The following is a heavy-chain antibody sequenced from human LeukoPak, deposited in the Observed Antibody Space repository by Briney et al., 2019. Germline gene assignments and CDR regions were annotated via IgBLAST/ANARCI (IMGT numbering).Heavy chain of an antibody. CDR2: IYYSGST. J-gene: IGHJ4*02. Sequence: PSETLSLTCTVSGGSISSSSYYWGWIRQPPGKGLEWFGSIYYSGSTYYNPSLKSRVTISVDTSKNQFSLKLSSVTAADTAVYYCARIAYSSGVNMDYWGQGTLVTVSS. V-gene: IGHV4-39*01. CDR3: ARIAYSSGVNMDY. D-gene: IGHD6-19*01. CDR1: GGSISSSSYY.